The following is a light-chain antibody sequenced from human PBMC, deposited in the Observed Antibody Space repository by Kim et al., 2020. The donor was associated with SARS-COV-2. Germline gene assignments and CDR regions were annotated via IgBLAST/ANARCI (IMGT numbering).Light chain of an antibody. Sequence: DIQMTQSPSTLSASVGDRVTITCRASQTISGWLAWYQQKPGKAPNLLIYDTSTLESGVPSKFSGSVSGTEYTLTISSLQPDDFATYYCQQYNMYPWTFGQGTKVDIK. CDR2: DTS. J-gene: IGKJ1*01. V-gene: IGKV1-5*01. CDR1: QTISGW. CDR3: QQYNMYPWT.